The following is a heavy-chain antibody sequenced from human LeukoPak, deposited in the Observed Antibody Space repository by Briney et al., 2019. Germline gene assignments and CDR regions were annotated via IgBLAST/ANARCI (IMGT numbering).Heavy chain of an antibody. CDR3: ARGRIPGYSYGYVFDYYGMDV. D-gene: IGHD5-18*01. CDR1: GYTFTSYY. V-gene: IGHV1-46*01. CDR2: INPSGGST. Sequence: ASVKVSCKASGYTFTSYYMHWVRQAPGQGLEWMGIINPSGGSTSYAQKFQGRVTMTRDTSTSTVYMELSSLRSEDTAVYYCARGRIPGYSYGYVFDYYGMDVWGQGTTVTVSS. J-gene: IGHJ6*02.